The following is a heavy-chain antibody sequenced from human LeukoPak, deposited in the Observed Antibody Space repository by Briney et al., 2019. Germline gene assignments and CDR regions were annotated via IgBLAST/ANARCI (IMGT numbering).Heavy chain of an antibody. CDR3: AKGPMDYSNHLFES. D-gene: IGHD4-11*01. CDR2: ISGSGVST. Sequence: GGSLRLSCAASGFTFSNHAMNWVRQAPRKGLEWVSVISGSGVSTIYAESVKGRFTISRDNSRNTVYVQMNSLRAEDTAVYYCAKGPMDYSNHLFESWGEGILVTVSS. J-gene: IGHJ5*01. V-gene: IGHV3-23*01. CDR1: GFTFSNHA.